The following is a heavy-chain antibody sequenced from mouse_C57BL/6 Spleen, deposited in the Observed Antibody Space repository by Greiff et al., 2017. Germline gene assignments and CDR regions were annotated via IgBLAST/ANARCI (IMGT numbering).Heavy chain of an antibody. D-gene: IGHD3-1*01. CDR2: IDPSDSYT. J-gene: IGHJ4*01. Sequence: QVQLKQPGAELVMPGASVKLSCKASGYTFTSYWMHWVKQRPGQGLEWIGEIDPSDSYTNYNQKFKGKATLTVDKSSSTAYMQLSSLTSEDSAVYYCARSRDMGAMDYWGQGTSGTVSS. V-gene: IGHV1-69*01. CDR3: ARSRDMGAMDY. CDR1: GYTFTSYW.